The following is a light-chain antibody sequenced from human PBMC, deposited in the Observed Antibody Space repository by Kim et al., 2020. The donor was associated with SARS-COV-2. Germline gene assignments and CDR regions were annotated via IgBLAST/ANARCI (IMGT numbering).Light chain of an antibody. V-gene: IGLV3-1*01. CDR3: QARDSSTVV. Sequence: VSGEQTDRITCSGDKSGDKYACWYQKKPGQSPVLGFYQDSTRTTGIPERFAGSNARNTATQTIRGTRAMGETDYNGQARDSSTVVFGGGNQLTVL. CDR2: QDS. CDR1: KSGDKY. J-gene: IGLJ2*01.